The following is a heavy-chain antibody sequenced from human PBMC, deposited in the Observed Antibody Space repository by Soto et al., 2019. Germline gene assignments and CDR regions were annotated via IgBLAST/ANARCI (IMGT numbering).Heavy chain of an antibody. J-gene: IGHJ6*02. Sequence: SETLSLTCSVSGGSISSSRYYWGWIRQTPGKGLEWIGSIDYTGQTFYNPSLKSRVTISVDTSKNQFSLKLSSVTAADTAVYYCALPWFGDAYYYGMDVWGQGTTVTVSS. CDR1: GGSISSSRYY. D-gene: IGHD3-10*01. CDR3: ALPWFGDAYYYGMDV. V-gene: IGHV4-39*07. CDR2: IDYTGQT.